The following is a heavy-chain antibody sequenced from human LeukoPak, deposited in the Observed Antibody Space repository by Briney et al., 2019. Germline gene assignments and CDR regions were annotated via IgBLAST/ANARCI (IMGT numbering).Heavy chain of an antibody. CDR2: ISSSSTI. CDR3: AKGAGITFGGVIAPDF. Sequence: GGSLRLSCAASGFTFSSYSMNWVRQAPGKGLEWVSYISSSSTIYYADSVKGRFTISRDNSRNTVYLQMNSLRAEDTAEYYCAKGAGITFGGVIAPDFWGQGTLVTVSS. D-gene: IGHD3-16*02. J-gene: IGHJ4*02. V-gene: IGHV3-48*01. CDR1: GFTFSSYS.